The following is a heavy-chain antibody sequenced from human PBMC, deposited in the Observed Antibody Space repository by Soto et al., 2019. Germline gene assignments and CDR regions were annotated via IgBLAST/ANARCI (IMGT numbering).Heavy chain of an antibody. Sequence: VSLRLSCAAFGFAFISYAMSWVRQAPGKGLEWVSAISGSGGSTYYADSVKGRFTISRDNSKNTLYLQMNSLRAEDTAVYYCAKDWDTAMAPNNWFDPWGQGTLVTVSS. V-gene: IGHV3-23*01. CDR3: AKDWDTAMAPNNWFDP. CDR1: GFAFISYA. J-gene: IGHJ5*02. D-gene: IGHD5-18*01. CDR2: ISGSGGST.